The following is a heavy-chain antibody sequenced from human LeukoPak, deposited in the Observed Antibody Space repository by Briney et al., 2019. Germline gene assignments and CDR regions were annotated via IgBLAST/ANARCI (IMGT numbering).Heavy chain of an antibody. Sequence: ASVKVSCKTSGYTFTTYGLSWVRQAPGQGLEWMGGIIPIFETTNYAQKFQGRVTITADESTNTAYMELSSLRSEDTAVYFCATSRRIHGSGLAVRYSWLDPWGPGTLVTVSS. CDR2: IIPIFETT. D-gene: IGHD3-10*01. V-gene: IGHV1-69*13. CDR1: GYTFTTYG. J-gene: IGHJ5*02. CDR3: ATSRRIHGSGLAVRYSWLDP.